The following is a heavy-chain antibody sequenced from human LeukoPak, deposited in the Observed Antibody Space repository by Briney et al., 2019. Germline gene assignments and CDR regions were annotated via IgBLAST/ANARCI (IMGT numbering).Heavy chain of an antibody. CDR3: ATDRQVSRNDYGDYLFFAASY. CDR1: GYTLTELS. CDR2: FDPEDGET. Sequence: ASVKVPCKVSGYTLTELSMHWVRQAPGKGLEWMGGFDPEDGETIYAQKFQGRVTMTEDTSTDTAYMELSSLRSEDTAVYYCATDRQVSRNDYGDYLFFAASYWGQGTLVTVSS. V-gene: IGHV1-24*01. J-gene: IGHJ4*02. D-gene: IGHD4-17*01.